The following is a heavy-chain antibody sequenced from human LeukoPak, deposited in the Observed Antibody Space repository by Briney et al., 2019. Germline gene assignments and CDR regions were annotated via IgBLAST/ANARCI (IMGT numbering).Heavy chain of an antibody. CDR1: GFTFSSYW. J-gene: IGHJ4*02. CDR3: ASVLTDYGDYEGPLF. CDR2: IKQDGSEK. D-gene: IGHD4-17*01. Sequence: TGGSLRLSCAVSGFTFSSYWMSWVRQAPGKGLEWVANIKQDGSEKYYVDSVKGRFTISRDNAKNSLYLQMNSLRAEDTAVYYCASVLTDYGDYEGPLFWGQGTLVTVSS. V-gene: IGHV3-7*01.